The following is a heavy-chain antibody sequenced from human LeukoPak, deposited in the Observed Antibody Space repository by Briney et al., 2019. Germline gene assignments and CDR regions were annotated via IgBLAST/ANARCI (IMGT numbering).Heavy chain of an antibody. Sequence: GGSLRLSCATSGFSFDDYGMSWVRQAPGKGLEWVSGINWNGGSTGYADSVKGRFTISRDNAKNSLYLQMNSLRAEDTALYYCARAELSPLGGYTHTLDYWGQGILVTVSS. CDR2: INWNGGST. CDR1: GFSFDDYG. V-gene: IGHV3-20*04. J-gene: IGHJ4*02. CDR3: ARAELSPLGGYTHTLDY. D-gene: IGHD3-10*01.